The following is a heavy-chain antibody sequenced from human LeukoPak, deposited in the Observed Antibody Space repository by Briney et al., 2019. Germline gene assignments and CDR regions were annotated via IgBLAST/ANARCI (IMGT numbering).Heavy chain of an antibody. J-gene: IGHJ4*02. CDR3: ERTSSDVDTAMVFDY. CDR2: ISSSSSYI. D-gene: IGHD5-18*01. Sequence: PGGSLRLSCAASGFTFSSYTMNWVRQAPGKGLEWVSSISSSSSYIYYADSVKGRFTISRDNAKNSLYLQMNSLRAEDTAVYYCERTSSDVDTAMVFDYWGQGTPVTVSS. V-gene: IGHV3-21*01. CDR1: GFTFSSYT.